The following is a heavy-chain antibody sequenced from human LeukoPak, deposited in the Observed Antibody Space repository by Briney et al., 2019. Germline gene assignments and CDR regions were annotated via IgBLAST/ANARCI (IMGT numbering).Heavy chain of an antibody. D-gene: IGHD1-26*01. CDR2: ISYDGSNK. CDR1: GFTFSSHG. Sequence: GGAPRLSCSAPGFTFSSHGIQWGRQAPGKGVEGVAVISYDGSNKYYADSVKGRFTISRDNSKNTLYLQMNSLRAEDTAVYYCAKGVGRVGASPFDYWGQGTLVTVSS. J-gene: IGHJ4*02. CDR3: AKGVGRVGASPFDY. V-gene: IGHV3-30*18.